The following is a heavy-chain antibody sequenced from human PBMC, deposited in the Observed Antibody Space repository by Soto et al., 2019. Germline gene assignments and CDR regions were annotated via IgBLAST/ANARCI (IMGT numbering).Heavy chain of an antibody. J-gene: IGHJ6*02. V-gene: IGHV1-8*01. D-gene: IGHD3-3*01. CDR2: MNPNSGNT. Sequence: GASVKVSCKASGCTFTSYDINWVRQATGQGLEWMGWMNPNSGNTGYAQKFQGRVTMTRNTSISTAYMELSSLRSEDTAVYYCARVPTDYDFWSGYLYYYYGMDVWGQGTTVTVSS. CDR3: ARVPTDYDFWSGYLYYYYGMDV. CDR1: GCTFTSYD.